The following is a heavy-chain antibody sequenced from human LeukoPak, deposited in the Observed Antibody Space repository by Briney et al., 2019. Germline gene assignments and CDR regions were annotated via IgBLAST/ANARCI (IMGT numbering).Heavy chain of an antibody. V-gene: IGHV3-30*18. CDR1: GITFSSFG. J-gene: IGHJ4*01. CDR2: ISNDGSNN. D-gene: IGHD3-10*01. Sequence: PGGSLRLSCAASGITFSSFGMHWVRQAPGKGLEWVAGISNDGSNNYYAESVNGRFTISRDNSKNTLYLVVNTLRGEDTAVYYCAKEMGSRSSLFYFGYWGQGTLLTVSS. CDR3: AKEMGSRSSLFYFGY.